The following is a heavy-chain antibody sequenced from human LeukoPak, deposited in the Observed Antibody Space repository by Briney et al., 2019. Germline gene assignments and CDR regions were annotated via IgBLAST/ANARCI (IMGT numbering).Heavy chain of an antibody. V-gene: IGHV3-30*02. CDR3: AKDGNDYVWRTYFGGLNLDY. CDR1: GFTFSDYY. Sequence: GGSLRLSCAASGFTFSDYYMSWIRQAPGKGLEWVAFYADSVKGRFTISRDNSKNTVFLQMNSLRPEDTALYYCAKDGNDYVWRTYFGGLNLDYWGQGTLVTVSS. D-gene: IGHD3-16*01. J-gene: IGHJ4*02.